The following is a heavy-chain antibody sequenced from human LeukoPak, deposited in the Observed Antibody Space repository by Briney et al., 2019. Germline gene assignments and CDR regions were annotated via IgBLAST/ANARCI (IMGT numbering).Heavy chain of an antibody. J-gene: IGHJ3*02. Sequence: ASVKVSCKAFGYIFTSYYMHWVRQAPGQGLEWMAIINPTGGTTAYAQKFQGRVTVTRDTSTSTVHMELSSLRSDDTAVYYCARTSVTAPLGAFDIWGQGTMVTVSS. CDR2: INPTGGTT. CDR1: GYIFTSYY. D-gene: IGHD6-6*01. CDR3: ARTSVTAPLGAFDI. V-gene: IGHV1-46*01.